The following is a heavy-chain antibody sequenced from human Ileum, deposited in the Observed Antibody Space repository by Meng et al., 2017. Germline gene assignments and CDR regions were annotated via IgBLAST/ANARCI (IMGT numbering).Heavy chain of an antibody. CDR3: ASGHLDY. J-gene: IGHJ4*02. V-gene: IGHV3-53*02. Sequence: EGHLGETGGGLIQPGGSQRLSCAAFGFIVSRTFMAWVRQAPGKGLEWVSIIHSGGNTYYADSVKGRFTISRDNSKNTVYLQMNSLRAEDTAIYYCASGHLDYWGQGTLVTVSS. CDR2: IHSGGNT. CDR1: GFIVSRTF.